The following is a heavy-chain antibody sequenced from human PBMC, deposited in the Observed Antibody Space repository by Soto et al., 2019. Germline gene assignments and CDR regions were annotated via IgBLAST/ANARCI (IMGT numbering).Heavy chain of an antibody. CDR3: ALSTVTTSVDNY. CDR1: GGSISSYY. CDR2: IYYSGST. Sequence: SETLSLTCTVSGGSISSYYWSWIRQPPGKGLEWIGYIYYSGSTNYNPSLKSRVTISVDTSKNQFSLKLSSVTAADTAVSYCALSTVTTSVDNYWGQGTLVTVSS. V-gene: IGHV4-59*01. J-gene: IGHJ4*02. D-gene: IGHD4-17*01.